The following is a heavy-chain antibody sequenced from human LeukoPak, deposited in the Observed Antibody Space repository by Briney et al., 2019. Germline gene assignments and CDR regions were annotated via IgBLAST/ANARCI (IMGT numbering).Heavy chain of an antibody. Sequence: PVASVTVSCKASGYTFTGYYMHWVRQAPGQGLEWMGWINPNSGGTNYAQKFQGRVTMTRDTSISTAYMELSRLRSDDTAVYYCARQYYDFWSGYYTVGVEGLDYWGQGTLVTVSS. CDR1: GYTFTGYY. V-gene: IGHV1-2*02. CDR3: ARQYYDFWSGYYTVGVEGLDY. J-gene: IGHJ4*02. D-gene: IGHD3-3*01. CDR2: INPNSGGT.